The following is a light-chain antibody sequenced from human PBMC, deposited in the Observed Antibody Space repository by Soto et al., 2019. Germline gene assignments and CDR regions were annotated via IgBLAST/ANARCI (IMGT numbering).Light chain of an antibody. CDR2: AAS. V-gene: IGKV1-39*01. CDR3: QQYNSYWT. Sequence: DIQMTQSPSSLSASVRDRVTITCRASQSIGNYLNWYQQKPGKAPKLLIYAASSLQSGVPSRFSGSGSGTEFTLTISSLQPDDFATYYCQQYNSYWTFGQGTKVEIK. CDR1: QSIGNY. J-gene: IGKJ1*01.